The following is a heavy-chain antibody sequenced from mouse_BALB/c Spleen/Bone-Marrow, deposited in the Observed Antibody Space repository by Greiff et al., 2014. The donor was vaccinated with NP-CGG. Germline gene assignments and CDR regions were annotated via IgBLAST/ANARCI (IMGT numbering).Heavy chain of an antibody. Sequence: VQLKESGAELVKPGASVKLSCTASGFNIKDTYMHWVKQRPEQGLEWIGRIDPANGNTKYDPKFQGKATITADTSSNTAYLQLSSLTSEDTAVYYCARFPYDYGGGDYRGQGTTLTVSS. J-gene: IGHJ2*01. D-gene: IGHD2-4*01. CDR2: IDPANGNT. CDR1: GFNIKDTY. CDR3: ARFPYDYGGGDY. V-gene: IGHV14-3*02.